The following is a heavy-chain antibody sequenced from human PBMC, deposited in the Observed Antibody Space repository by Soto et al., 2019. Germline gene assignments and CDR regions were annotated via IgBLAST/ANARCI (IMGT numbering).Heavy chain of an antibody. J-gene: IGHJ4*02. V-gene: IGHV3-48*02. D-gene: IGHD5-12*01. CDR1: GFTFSSYS. CDR3: ARGRDGYNSVLDFDY. Sequence: EVQLVESGGGLVQPGGSLRLSCAASGFTFSSYSMNWVRQAPGKGLEWVSYISSSSSTIYYADSVKGRFTISRDNAKNSLYLQMNSLRDEDTAVYYCARGRDGYNSVLDFDYWGQGTLVTVSS. CDR2: ISSSSSTI.